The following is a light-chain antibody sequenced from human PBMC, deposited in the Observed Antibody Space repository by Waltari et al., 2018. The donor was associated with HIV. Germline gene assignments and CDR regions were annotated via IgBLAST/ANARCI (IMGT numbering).Light chain of an antibody. CDR2: LAS. V-gene: IGKV2-28*01. Sequence: EIVLTQSPLSLPVAPGESASISFRASPSLLHNNGNNYLDWYVQKPGQSPQLLIYLASHRTSGVPERFSGSGSGTNFTMKITRVEAEDVGTYYCLQSLHTPRFSFGPGTKVDI. J-gene: IGKJ3*01. CDR1: PSLLHNNGNNY. CDR3: LQSLHTPRFS.